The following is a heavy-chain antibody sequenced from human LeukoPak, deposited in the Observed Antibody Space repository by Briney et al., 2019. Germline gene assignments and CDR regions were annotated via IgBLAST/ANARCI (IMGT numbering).Heavy chain of an antibody. J-gene: IGHJ4*02. CDR2: INPHTGAT. CDR3: AMSYATSILDF. Sequence: ASVKVSCRASGNTLTVYYPHWVRQAPGQGLEWMGWINPHTGATDYAQKFQSRLTMTWDTSISTAYMNLSRLGSDDTAMYYCAMSYATSILDFWGQGTLVIVSS. V-gene: IGHV1-2*02. D-gene: IGHD3-16*01. CDR1: GNTLTVYY.